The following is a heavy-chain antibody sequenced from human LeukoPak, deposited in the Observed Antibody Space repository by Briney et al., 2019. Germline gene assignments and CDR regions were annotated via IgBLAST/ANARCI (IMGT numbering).Heavy chain of an antibody. V-gene: IGHV1-69*13. J-gene: IGHJ4*02. CDR3: AREHSRGNYFDY. Sequence: SVKVSCKASGGTFSSYAISGVRQAPGQGLEWMGGIIPIFGTANYAQKFQGRVTITADESTSTAYMELSSLRSEDTAVYYCAREHSRGNYFDYWGQGTLVTVSS. D-gene: IGHD4-11*01. CDR2: IIPIFGTA. CDR1: GGTFSSYA.